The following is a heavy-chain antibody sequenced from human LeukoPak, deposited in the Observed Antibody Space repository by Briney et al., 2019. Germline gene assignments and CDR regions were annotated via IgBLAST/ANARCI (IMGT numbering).Heavy chain of an antibody. D-gene: IGHD6-13*01. CDR2: IYTSGST. CDR3: ARDQEQQLPYYYYYYMDV. Sequence: SETLSLTCTVSGGSISSYYWSWIRQPAGKGLEWIGRIYTSGSTNYNPSLKSRVTMSVDTSKNQFSLKLSSVTAADTAVYYCARDQEQQLPYYYYYYMDVWGKGTTVTVSS. J-gene: IGHJ6*03. V-gene: IGHV4-4*07. CDR1: GGSISSYY.